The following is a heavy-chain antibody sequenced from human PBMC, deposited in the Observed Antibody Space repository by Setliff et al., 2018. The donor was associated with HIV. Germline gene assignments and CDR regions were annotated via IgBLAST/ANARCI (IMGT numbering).Heavy chain of an antibody. D-gene: IGHD6-19*01. CDR3: ARDWEWRTSGWEARFDY. V-gene: IGHV3-7*05. J-gene: IGHJ4*02. CDR1: GFTFSSYW. CDR2: IKQDGGEA. Sequence: GGSLSLSCAASGFTFSSYWMTWARQAPGKGLEWVASIKQDGGEAHYVDSLKGRFTISRDNPKNSLYLQMNSLRAEDTAVYYCARDWEWRTSGWEARFDYWGQGTLVTVSS.